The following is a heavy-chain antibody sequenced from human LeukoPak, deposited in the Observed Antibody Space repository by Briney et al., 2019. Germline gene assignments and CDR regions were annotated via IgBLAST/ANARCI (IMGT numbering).Heavy chain of an antibody. CDR1: GGSFSGYY. V-gene: IGHV4-34*01. CDR2: INHSGST. D-gene: IGHD3-16*01. J-gene: IGHJ3*02. Sequence: PSEALSLTCAVYGGSFSGYYWSWIRQPPGKGLEWIGEINHSGSTNYNPSLKSRVTISVDTSKNQFSLKLSSVTAADTAVYYCARMVLVMITFGSNAFDIWGQGTMVTVSS. CDR3: ARMVLVMITFGSNAFDI.